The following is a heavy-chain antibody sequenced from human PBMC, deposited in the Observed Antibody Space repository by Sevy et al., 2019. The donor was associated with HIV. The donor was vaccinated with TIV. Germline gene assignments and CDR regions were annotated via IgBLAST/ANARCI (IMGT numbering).Heavy chain of an antibody. Sequence: GGSLRLSCAASGFIFNGYGMHWVLQAPGKGLEWVAVILYDGSNEYYADSVKGRFTISRDNSKNTVYLQMNRLRTEDTAVYYCAKGLHYGSGSYYGGTDYWGQGTLVTVSS. V-gene: IGHV3-30*18. J-gene: IGHJ4*02. D-gene: IGHD3-10*01. CDR2: ILYDGSNE. CDR1: GFIFNGYG. CDR3: AKGLHYGSGSYYGGTDY.